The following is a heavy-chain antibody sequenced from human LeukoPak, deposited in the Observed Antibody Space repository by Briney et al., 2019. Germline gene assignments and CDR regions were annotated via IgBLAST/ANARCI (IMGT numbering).Heavy chain of an antibody. Sequence: GGSLRRSWAASGFKVNNYWMDWGRKAPGMGLVWVSSIRFDGGDTAYADSAKGRFTISRDNAKNTMFLQMNNLRAEDTAVYYCAKEIDGFDVWGQGTQVTVSS. CDR3: AKEIDGFDV. CDR1: GFKVNNYW. J-gene: IGHJ3*01. CDR2: IRFDGGDT. V-gene: IGHV3-74*01.